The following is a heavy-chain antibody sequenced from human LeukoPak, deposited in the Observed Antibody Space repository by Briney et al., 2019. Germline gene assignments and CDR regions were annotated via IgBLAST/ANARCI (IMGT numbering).Heavy chain of an antibody. CDR3: ARSRCGGECYATGL. D-gene: IGHD2-21*01. CDR2: IKQDGSDK. CDR1: GFTLSNFW. V-gene: IGHV3-7*01. J-gene: IGHJ4*02. Sequence: GGSLRLSCAASGFTLSNFWMSWVRQALGKGLEWVANIKQDGSDKNYMDSVKGRFTISRDNAKNSLYLQMNSLRAEDTAVYYCARSRCGGECYATGLWGQGTLVTVSS.